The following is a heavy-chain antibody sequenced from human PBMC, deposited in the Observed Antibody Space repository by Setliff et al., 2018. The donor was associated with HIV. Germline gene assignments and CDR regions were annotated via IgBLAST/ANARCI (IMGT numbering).Heavy chain of an antibody. Sequence: PSETLSLTCTVSGGSIISSNFYWGWIRQPPGKGPEDIGSLDYSGSTYYNPSVESRVTVSVDTSKSLFSLKLSSLTAADSAIYYCARHRGDSGWPRGTDSWGQGTLVTVSS. D-gene: IGHD6-19*01. J-gene: IGHJ4*02. CDR3: ARHRGDSGWPRGTDS. CDR1: GGSIISSNFY. CDR2: LDYSGST. V-gene: IGHV4-39*01.